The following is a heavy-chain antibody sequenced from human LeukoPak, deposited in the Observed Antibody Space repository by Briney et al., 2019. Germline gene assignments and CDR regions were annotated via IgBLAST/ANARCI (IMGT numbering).Heavy chain of an antibody. CDR2: IYYSGST. V-gene: IGHV4-39*01. D-gene: IGHD6-13*01. J-gene: IGHJ6*03. CDR3: ARQVSSWSPYYYYYMDV. Sequence: PSETLSLTCTVSGGSISSSSYYWGWIRQPPGKGLEWIGSIYYSGSTYYNPSLKSRVTISVDTSKNQFSLKLSSVTAADTAVYYCARQVSSWSPYYYYYMDVWGKGTTVTISS. CDR1: GGSISSSSYY.